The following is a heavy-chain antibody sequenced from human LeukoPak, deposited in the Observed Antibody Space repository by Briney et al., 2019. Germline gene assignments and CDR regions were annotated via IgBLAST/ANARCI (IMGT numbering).Heavy chain of an antibody. D-gene: IGHD3-3*01. Sequence: SKTLSLTCTVSGGSISSYYWSWIRQPPGKGLEWIGYIYYSGSTNYNPSLKSRVTISVDTSNHQFSLKLSSVTAADTAVYYCARLDTIFGVAKGFDYWGQGTLVTVSS. V-gene: IGHV4-59*01. CDR2: IYYSGST. CDR3: ARLDTIFGVAKGFDY. CDR1: GGSISSYY. J-gene: IGHJ4*02.